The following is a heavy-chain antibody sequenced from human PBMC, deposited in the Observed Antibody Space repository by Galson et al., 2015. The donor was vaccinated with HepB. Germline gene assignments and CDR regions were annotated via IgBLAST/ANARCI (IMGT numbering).Heavy chain of an antibody. V-gene: IGHV3-33*06. CDR3: AKRAGHSWFDP. CDR1: GFTFSSYG. CDR2: IWYDGSNK. J-gene: IGHJ5*02. Sequence: SLRLSCAASGFTFSSYGMHWVRQAPGKGLEWVAVIWYDGSNKYYADSVKGRFTISRDNSKNTLFLQMSSLRADDTAIYYCAKRAGHSWFDPWGQGTLVTVSS.